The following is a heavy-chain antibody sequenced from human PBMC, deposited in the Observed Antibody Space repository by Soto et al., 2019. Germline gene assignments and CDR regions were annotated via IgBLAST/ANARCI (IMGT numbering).Heavy chain of an antibody. CDR1: GFTFSSYS. Sequence: PGGSLRLSCATSGFTFSSYSMNWVRQAPGMGLEWVSSISSSSRYIYYADSVRGRFTISRDNAKNSLYLQINSLRSEDTAVYYCAIFDWATPAFRAALPFDYWGQGTLVTVSS. V-gene: IGHV3-21*04. D-gene: IGHD3-9*01. CDR2: ISSSSRYI. CDR3: AIFDWATPAFRAALPFDY. J-gene: IGHJ4*02.